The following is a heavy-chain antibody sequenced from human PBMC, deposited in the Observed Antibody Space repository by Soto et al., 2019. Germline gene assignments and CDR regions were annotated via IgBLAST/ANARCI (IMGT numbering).Heavy chain of an antibody. D-gene: IGHD3-10*01. CDR1: GGSISSGDYY. Sequence: QVQLQEARPGLVKPSQTPSLTCAVSGGSISSGDYYWWWIRPPPGNGLEWIGYIYYSGSTYYNPSLKSRVTISVDTSKNQFSLKLSSVTAADTAVYYCARDYYGSGSYPHFDYWGQGTLVTVSS. J-gene: IGHJ4*02. V-gene: IGHV4-30-4*01. CDR2: IYYSGST. CDR3: ARDYYGSGSYPHFDY.